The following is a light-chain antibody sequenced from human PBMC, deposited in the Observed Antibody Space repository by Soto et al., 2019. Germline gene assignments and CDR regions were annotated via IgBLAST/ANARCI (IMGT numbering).Light chain of an antibody. CDR1: DSNVGINF. J-gene: IGLJ2*01. CDR2: TND. Sequence: QAVVTQPPSASATPGQRVTISCSGSDSNVGINFVYWYQQLPGTAPKLLIYTNDQRPSGVPDRFSGSKSGTSASLAISGLRSEDEADYYCAAWDDSLSGVGFGGVPQLSVL. V-gene: IGLV1-47*02. CDR3: AAWDDSLSGVG.